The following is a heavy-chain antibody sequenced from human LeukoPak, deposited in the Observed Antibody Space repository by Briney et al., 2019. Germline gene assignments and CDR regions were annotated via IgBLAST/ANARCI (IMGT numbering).Heavy chain of an antibody. CDR3: ARTWGAWKYDY. J-gene: IGHJ4*02. D-gene: IGHD3-16*01. CDR2: IHYSGST. Sequence: PSETLSLICTVSGGSISGYYWSWIRQPPGKGLEWIGYIHYSGSTDYNPSLKSRVTISVDTSNNQFSLKLSSVTAADTAIYYCARTWGAWKYDYWGQGTLVTVSS. CDR1: GGSISGYY. V-gene: IGHV4-59*08.